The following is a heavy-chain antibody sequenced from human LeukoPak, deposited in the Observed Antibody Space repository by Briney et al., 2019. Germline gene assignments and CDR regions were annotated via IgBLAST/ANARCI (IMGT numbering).Heavy chain of an antibody. V-gene: IGHV1-24*01. CDR2: FDPEDGET. Sequence: GASVKVSCKVSGYTLTELSMHWVRQAPGKGLEWMGGFDPEDGETIYAQKFQGRVTMTEETSTDTAYMELSSLRSGDTAVYYCATVGYGYNYFDYWGQGTLVTVSS. D-gene: IGHD5-18*01. J-gene: IGHJ4*02. CDR3: ATVGYGYNYFDY. CDR1: GYTLTELS.